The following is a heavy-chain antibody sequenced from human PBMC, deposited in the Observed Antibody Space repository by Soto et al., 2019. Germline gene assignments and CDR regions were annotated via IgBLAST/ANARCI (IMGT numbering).Heavy chain of an antibody. J-gene: IGHJ6*02. V-gene: IGHV3-74*01. Sequence: HPGVSLRLSCAASGFSFSNCWLHWVRQAPGMGLVWVSHINSDGSSTTYADSVKGRFTISRDNAKNTLYLQMNSLRAEDTAGYYWVRAVGYAGRDVWGQGTVVTLSS. CDR2: INSDGSST. CDR1: GFSFSNCW. D-gene: IGHD5-12*01. CDR3: VRAVGYAGRDV.